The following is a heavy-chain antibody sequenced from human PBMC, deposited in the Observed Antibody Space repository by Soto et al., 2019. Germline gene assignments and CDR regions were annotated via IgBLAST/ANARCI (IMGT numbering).Heavy chain of an antibody. J-gene: IGHJ4*02. CDR3: AGGLHSLFDY. V-gene: IGHV3-23*01. CDR1: GFTFSSFF. Sequence: GGSLRLSCAASGFTFSSFFINWVRQAPWKGLEWVSTVSPGGDGSHYTDSVKGRFSISSDNSRRTLRLQMDSLRAEDAAVYFCAGGLHSLFDYCGRGTLITVSP. CDR2: VSPGGDGS.